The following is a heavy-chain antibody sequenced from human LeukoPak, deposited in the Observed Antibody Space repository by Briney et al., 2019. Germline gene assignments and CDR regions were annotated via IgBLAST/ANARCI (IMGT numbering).Heavy chain of an antibody. CDR3: ARNGTSSYFDY. V-gene: IGHV4-39*01. CDR2: IYYSGST. CDR1: GGSISSSSYY. D-gene: IGHD2-2*01. Sequence: SETLSLTCTVSGGSISSSSYYWGWIRQPPGKGLEWIGSIYYSGSTSYNPSLKSRVTISVDTSKNQFSLKLSAVTAADTAVYYCARNGTSSYFDYWGQGTLVTVSS. J-gene: IGHJ4*02.